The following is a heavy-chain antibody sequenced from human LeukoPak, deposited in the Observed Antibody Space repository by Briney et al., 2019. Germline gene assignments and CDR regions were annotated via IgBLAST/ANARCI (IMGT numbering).Heavy chain of an antibody. CDR1: GFTFSSYE. J-gene: IGHJ4*02. Sequence: TGGPLRLSCAASGFTFSSYEMNWVRQAPGKGLEWVSYISSSDSTIYYADSVKGRFTIARDNAKNSLYLQMNSLRAEDTAVYYCARDYDFWSGFPPHFDYWGQGTLVTVSS. CDR3: ARDYDFWSGFPPHFDY. V-gene: IGHV3-48*03. D-gene: IGHD3-3*01. CDR2: ISSSDSTI.